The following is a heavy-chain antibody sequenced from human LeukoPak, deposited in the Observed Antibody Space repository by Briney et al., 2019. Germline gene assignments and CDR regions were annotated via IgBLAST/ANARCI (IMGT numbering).Heavy chain of an antibody. Sequence: SETLSLTCAVYGGSFSGYYWSWIRQPPGKGLEWMGEINHSGSTHYNPSLKTRVTISVDTSKNQFSLKLSSATAADTAVYYCATTSGWPVDAFDIWGQGTMSPSLQ. CDR2: INHSGST. V-gene: IGHV4-34*01. CDR3: ATTSGWPVDAFDI. D-gene: IGHD6-19*01. J-gene: IGHJ3*02. CDR1: GGSFSGYY.